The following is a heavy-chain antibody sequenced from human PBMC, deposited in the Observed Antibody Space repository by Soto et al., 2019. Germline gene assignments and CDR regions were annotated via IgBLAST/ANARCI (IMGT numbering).Heavy chain of an antibody. D-gene: IGHD4-17*01. CDR2: IWYDGSNK. CDR1: GFTFSSYG. CDR3: ARADTVTTSDYYGMDA. Sequence: QVQLVESGGGVVQPGRSLRLSCAASGFTFSSYGMHWVRQAPGKGLEWVAVIWYDGSNKYYADSVKGRFTISIDNSKNTLYLQMNSLGAEDTAVYYCARADTVTTSDYYGMDAWGQGTTVTVSS. V-gene: IGHV3-33*01. J-gene: IGHJ6*02.